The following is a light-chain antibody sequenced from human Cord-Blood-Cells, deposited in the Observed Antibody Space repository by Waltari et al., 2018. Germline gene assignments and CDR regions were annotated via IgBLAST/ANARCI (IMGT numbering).Light chain of an antibody. V-gene: IGLV2-14*01. CDR1: SSDVGGYNY. CDR3: SSYTSSSTWV. J-gene: IGLJ3*02. Sequence: QSALTQPASVSGSPGQSITISCTGTSSDVGGYNYVSWYQQPPGKPPKLMIYDVSKRPSGVSNRFSGSKSGNTASLTISGLQAEDEADYYCSSYTSSSTWVFGGGTKLTVL. CDR2: DVS.